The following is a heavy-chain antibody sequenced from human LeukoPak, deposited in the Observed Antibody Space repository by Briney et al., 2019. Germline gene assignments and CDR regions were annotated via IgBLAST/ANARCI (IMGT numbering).Heavy chain of an antibody. CDR1: GYTFTDYG. CDR3: ARGGDILTGYYPPPYYFDY. J-gene: IGHJ4*02. V-gene: IGHV1-18*01. D-gene: IGHD3-9*01. CDR2: ISAYNGNT. Sequence: GASVKVSCNASGYTFTDYGINWVRQAPGQGLEWMGWISAYNGNTNYAQNLQGRVTMTRNTSISTAYMELSSLRSEDTAVYYCARGGDILTGYYPPPYYFDYWGQGTLVTVSS.